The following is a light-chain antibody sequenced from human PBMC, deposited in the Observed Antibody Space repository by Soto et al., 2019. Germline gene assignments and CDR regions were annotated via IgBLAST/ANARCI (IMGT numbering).Light chain of an antibody. J-gene: IGKJ2*01. V-gene: IGKV3-20*01. CDR1: QSVSSSY. CDR2: GAS. Sequence: EIVLTQSPGTLSLSPGERVTLSCRASQSVSSSYLAWYQQKPGQAPRLLIYGASSRATGIPDRFSGSGPGTDFTLTISRLEPEAFAVYYCQQFGSSPLYTFGQGPKLEIK. CDR3: QQFGSSPLYT.